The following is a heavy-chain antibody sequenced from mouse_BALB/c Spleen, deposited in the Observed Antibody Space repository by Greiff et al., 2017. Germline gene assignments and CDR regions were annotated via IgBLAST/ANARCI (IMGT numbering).Heavy chain of an antibody. CDR2: INPYNDGT. CDR1: GYTFTSYV. J-gene: IGHJ3*01. V-gene: IGHV1-14*01. CDR3: ARFGNYVWFAY. D-gene: IGHD2-1*01. Sequence: VQLQQSGPELVKPGASVKMSCKASGYTFTSYVMHWVKQKPGQGLEWIGYINPYNDGTKYNEKFKGKATLTSDKSSSTAYMELSSLTSEDSAVYYCARFGNYVWFAYWGQGTLVTVSA.